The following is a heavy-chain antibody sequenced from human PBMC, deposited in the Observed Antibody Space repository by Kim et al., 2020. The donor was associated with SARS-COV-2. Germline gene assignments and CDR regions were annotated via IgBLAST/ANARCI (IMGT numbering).Heavy chain of an antibody. CDR2: IVYSGST. V-gene: IGHV4-39*01. J-gene: IGHJ5*02. D-gene: IGHD1-26*01. CDR3: ARQPNVGARGRWFDP. Sequence: SETLSLTCTVSGGSISSSSYYWGWIRQPPGKGLEWIGSIVYSGSTYYNPSLKSRVAISVDTSKNQFSWKLSSVTAADTAVYYCARQPNVGARGRWFDPWGQGTLVIVSS. CDR1: GGSISSSSYY.